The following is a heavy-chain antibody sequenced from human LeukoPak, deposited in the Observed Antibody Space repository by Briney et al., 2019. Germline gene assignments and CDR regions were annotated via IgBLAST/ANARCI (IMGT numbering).Heavy chain of an antibody. CDR1: GFTFSTYW. D-gene: IGHD6-19*01. V-gene: IGHV3-7*05. J-gene: IGHJ4*02. Sequence: GGSLRLSCAVSGFTFSTYWMSWVRQAPGKGLEWVANMKQDGNEEYYVDSVKGRFTISRDNAKNSLYLQMNSLRAEDTAVYYCARPYSSGWYGVFNYWGQGTLVTVSS. CDR2: MKQDGNEE. CDR3: ARPYSSGWYGVFNY.